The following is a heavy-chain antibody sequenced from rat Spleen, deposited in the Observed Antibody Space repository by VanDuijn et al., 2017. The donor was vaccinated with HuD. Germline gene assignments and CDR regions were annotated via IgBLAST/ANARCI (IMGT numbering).Heavy chain of an antibody. CDR3: TSPFRWFAY. V-gene: IGHV2-45*01. J-gene: IGHJ3*01. Sequence: QVQLMESGPGLVQPSETLSLTCTVSGFSLTSDNVHWVRQPPGKGLEWMGVIWSGGSTDYNSVLKSRLSISRDTSKSQVFLKMNSLQTEDTAIYFCTSPFRWFAYWGQGTLVTVSS. CDR2: IWSGGST. CDR1: GFSLTSDN.